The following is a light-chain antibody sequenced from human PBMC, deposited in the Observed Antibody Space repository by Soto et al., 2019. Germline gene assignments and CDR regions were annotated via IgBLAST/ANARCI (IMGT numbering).Light chain of an antibody. V-gene: IGKV1-9*01. CDR3: QQLKSYPLT. J-gene: IGKJ4*01. CDR1: QGISSY. CDR2: AAS. Sequence: DIQFTQSPSFLSASVGDIVTITCRASQGISSYLAWYQQEPGKAPKLLIYAASTLQSRVPSRSIGSGSGTEFTLTINRLQTKEFATYYCQQLKSYPLTFGGGTKVAIK.